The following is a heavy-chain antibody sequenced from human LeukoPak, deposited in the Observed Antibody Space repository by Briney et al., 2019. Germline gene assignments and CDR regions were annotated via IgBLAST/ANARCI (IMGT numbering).Heavy chain of an antibody. Sequence: GGSLRLSCAASGFTFSSYWMSWVRQAPGKGLEWVSYISESSSYTYYAKSVKGRFTISRDNAKNSLYLQMNSLRGEDRAVYYCARDDAATARASGMDVWGKGTTVTVSS. CDR3: ARDDAATARASGMDV. J-gene: IGHJ6*04. V-gene: IGHV3-21*01. CDR1: GFTFSSYW. D-gene: IGHD6-6*01. CDR2: ISESSSYT.